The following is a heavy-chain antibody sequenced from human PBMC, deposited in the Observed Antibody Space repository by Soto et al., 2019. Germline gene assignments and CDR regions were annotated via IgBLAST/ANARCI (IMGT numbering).Heavy chain of an antibody. CDR2: INAGNGNT. J-gene: IGHJ6*02. Sequence: GASVKVCCKASGYTFTSYAMHWVRQAPGQRLEWMGWINAGNGNTKYSQKFQGRVTMTRDTSISTAYMELSRLTSDDTAVYYCARAIGYCSGGSCPHTYYYMDVWGQGTTVTV. V-gene: IGHV1-3*01. D-gene: IGHD2-15*01. CDR1: GYTFTSYA. CDR3: ARAIGYCSGGSCPHTYYYMDV.